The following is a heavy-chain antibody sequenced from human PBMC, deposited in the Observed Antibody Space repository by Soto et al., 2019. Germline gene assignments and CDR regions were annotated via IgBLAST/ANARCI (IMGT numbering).Heavy chain of an antibody. Sequence: PGGSLRLSCAASGFPFRSYAMSWVRQAPGKGLEWVSAISGSGGSTYYADSVKGRFTISRDNSKNTLYLQMNSLRAEDTAVYYCAKDLTTTVMYYFDYWGQGTLVTVSS. CDR1: GFPFRSYA. CDR2: ISGSGGST. D-gene: IGHD4-4*01. CDR3: AKDLTTTVMYYFDY. V-gene: IGHV3-23*01. J-gene: IGHJ4*02.